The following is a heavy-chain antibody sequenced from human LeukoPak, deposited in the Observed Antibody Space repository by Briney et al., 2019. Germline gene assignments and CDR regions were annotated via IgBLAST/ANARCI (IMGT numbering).Heavy chain of an antibody. V-gene: IGHV3-15*04. D-gene: IGHD5-24*01. J-gene: IGHJ4*02. CDR2: IESKTDGGTT. CDR1: GFTFTTAW. CDR3: ATKGTRWLQPSSFEY. Sequence: GGSLRLSCAASGFTFTTAWMSWVRQPPGKGLEWVGRIESKTDGGTTHYAAPVEGRFTISRDDSKNTVYLQMNSLRTEDTAVYYCATKGTRWLQPSSFEYWGQGTLVTVSS.